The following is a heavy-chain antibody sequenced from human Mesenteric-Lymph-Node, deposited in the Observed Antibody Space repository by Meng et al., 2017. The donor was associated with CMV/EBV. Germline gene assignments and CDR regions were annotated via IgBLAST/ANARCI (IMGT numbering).Heavy chain of an antibody. J-gene: IGHJ4*02. D-gene: IGHD2-15*01. Sequence: GGSLRLSCAASGFTFSDYYMSWIRQAPGKGLEWVSYISSSRSTIYYADSVKGRFTISRDNAKNSLYLQMNSLRAEDTAVYYCARDRYCGGRACYHFDYWGQGTLVTVSS. CDR3: ARDRYCGGRACYHFDY. CDR2: ISSSRSTI. CDR1: GFTFSDYY. V-gene: IGHV3-11*04.